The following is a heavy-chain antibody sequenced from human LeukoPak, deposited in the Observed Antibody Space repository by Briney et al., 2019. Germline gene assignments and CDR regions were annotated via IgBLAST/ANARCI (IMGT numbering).Heavy chain of an antibody. CDR3: ARDVYGDYVPSGGY. CDR1: GFTFSSYA. V-gene: IGHV3-30-3*01. D-gene: IGHD4-17*01. CDR2: ISYDGSNK. Sequence: GGSLRLSCAASGFTFSSYAMHWVRQAPGKGLEWVAVISYDGSNKYYADSVKGRFTISRDNSKNTLYLQMNSLRAEDTAVYYCARDVYGDYVPSGGYWGQGTLVTVSS. J-gene: IGHJ4*02.